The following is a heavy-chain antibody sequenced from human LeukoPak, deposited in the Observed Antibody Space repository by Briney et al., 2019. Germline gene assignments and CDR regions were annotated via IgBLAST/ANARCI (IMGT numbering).Heavy chain of an antibody. CDR2: IYYSGSI. V-gene: IGHV4-59*01. D-gene: IGHD3-10*01. CDR1: GGSISNYY. CDR3: ATYPFRGATHYFDY. Sequence: SETLSLTCTVSGGSISNYYWSWIRQPPGKGLEWIAYIYYSGSINYNPSLKSRVTISVDTSKNQFSLKLSSVTAADTAVYYCATYPFRGATHYFDYWGQGILVTVSS. J-gene: IGHJ4*02.